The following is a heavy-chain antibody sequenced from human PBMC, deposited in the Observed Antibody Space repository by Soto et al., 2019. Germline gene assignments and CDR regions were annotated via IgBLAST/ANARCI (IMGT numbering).Heavy chain of an antibody. D-gene: IGHD3-16*01. CDR3: FTWGGQK. CDR2: IKSKSDGGTT. V-gene: IGHV3-15*07. Sequence: EVQLVESGGGLVKPGGSLRLSCAASGFTFSNAWMNWVRQAPGKGLEWAGRIKSKSDGGTTDYAAPVKGRFTISRDDSKNTLYLQMNSLKTEDTAVYYCFTWGGQKWGQGTLVTVSS. J-gene: IGHJ4*02. CDR1: GFTFSNAW.